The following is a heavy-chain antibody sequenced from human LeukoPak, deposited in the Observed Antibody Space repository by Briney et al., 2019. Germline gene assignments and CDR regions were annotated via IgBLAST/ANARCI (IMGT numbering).Heavy chain of an antibody. CDR1: GASVSGSNYY. CDR2: IYSSGST. D-gene: IGHD1-26*01. CDR3: AKSGGYGLIDY. J-gene: IGHJ4*02. V-gene: IGHV4-39*01. Sequence: SETLSLTCAVSGASVSGSNYYWGWIRQPPGKGLEWIGNIYSSGSTYYNASLQSRVTISIDTSKNQFSLRLNSVTAADTAMYYCAKSGGYGLIDYWGQGTLVTVSS.